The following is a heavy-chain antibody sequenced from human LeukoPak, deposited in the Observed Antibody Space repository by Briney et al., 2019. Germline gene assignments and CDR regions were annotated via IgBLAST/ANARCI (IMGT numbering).Heavy chain of an antibody. V-gene: IGHV4-39*01. Sequence: SETLSLTCTVSSGSIGSDALYWGWIRQSPGKGLEWIGSVHYTRSYSGTTYYNPSLESRVTVSTDRSKTLCSLKLTSVTAADTPFYYCVAEEYGTGSYKSAFWGKGALVTVSS. CDR2: VHYTRSYSGTT. CDR1: SGSIGSDALY. D-gene: IGHD3-10*01. CDR3: VAEEYGTGSYKSAF. J-gene: IGHJ4*02.